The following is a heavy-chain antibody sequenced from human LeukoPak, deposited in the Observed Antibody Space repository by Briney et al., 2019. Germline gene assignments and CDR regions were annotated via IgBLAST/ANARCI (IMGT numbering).Heavy chain of an antibody. Sequence: GGSLRLSCAASGFTFSDYYMSWILQAPGKGLEWVSYISSSGSTIYYADSVKGRFTISRDNSKNTLFLQMNSLRAEDTGVYYCARDLDTVIRGVNVHWGQGALVTVAS. J-gene: IGHJ4*02. V-gene: IGHV3-11*01. CDR1: GFTFSDYY. D-gene: IGHD3-10*01. CDR2: ISSSGSTI. CDR3: ARDLDTVIRGVNVH.